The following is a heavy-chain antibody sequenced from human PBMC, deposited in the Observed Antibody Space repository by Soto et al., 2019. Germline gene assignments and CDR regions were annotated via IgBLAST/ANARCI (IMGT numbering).Heavy chain of an antibody. Sequence: QVQLQQWGAGLLKPSETLSLTCAVYGGSFSGYYWSWIRQPPGKGLEWIGEINHSGSTNYNPSLKSRVTISVDTSKNPFSLKLSSVTAADTAVYYCARRRVTRFLEWLPNWFDPWGQGNLVTVSS. D-gene: IGHD3-3*01. V-gene: IGHV4-34*01. CDR2: INHSGST. CDR3: ARRRVTRFLEWLPNWFDP. J-gene: IGHJ5*02. CDR1: GGSFSGYY.